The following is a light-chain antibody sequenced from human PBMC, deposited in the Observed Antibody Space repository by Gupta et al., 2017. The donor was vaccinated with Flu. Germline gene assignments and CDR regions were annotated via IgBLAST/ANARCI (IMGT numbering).Light chain of an antibody. V-gene: IGKV3-15*01. CDR3: QQYNNWPLT. Sequence: GERDTRSCMASQSVSSNLAWYQQKPGQAPRLLIYGASTRATGIPARFSGSGSGTEFTLTISSLQSEDFAVYYCQQYNNWPLTFGQGTKVEIK. CDR1: QSVSSN. CDR2: GAS. J-gene: IGKJ1*01.